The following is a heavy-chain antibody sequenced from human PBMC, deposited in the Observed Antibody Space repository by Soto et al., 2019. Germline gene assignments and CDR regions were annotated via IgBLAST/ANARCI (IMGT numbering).Heavy chain of an antibody. CDR3: ARNLITTTPYYYYGMDV. J-gene: IGHJ6*02. CDR2: IWYDGSNK. CDR1: GFTFSSYG. Sequence: GGSLRLSCAASGFTFSSYGMHWVRQAPGKGLEWVAVIWYDGSNKYYADSVKGRFTISRDNSKNTLYLQMNSLRAEDTAVYYCARNLITTTPYYYYGMDVWGQGTTVTVSS. D-gene: IGHD3-22*01. V-gene: IGHV3-33*01.